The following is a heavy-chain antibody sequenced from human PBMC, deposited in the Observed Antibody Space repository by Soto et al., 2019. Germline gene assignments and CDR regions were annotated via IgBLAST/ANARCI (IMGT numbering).Heavy chain of an antibody. J-gene: IGHJ6*02. CDR1: GFSLSTSGMC. CDR3: ARDRTRYDILTGYYYYYGMDV. Sequence: GSGPTLVNPTQTLTLTCTFSGFSLSTSGMCVSWIRQPPGKALEWLARIDWDDDKYYSTSLKTRLTISKDTSKNQVVLTMTNMDPVDTATYYCARDRTRYDILTGYYYYYGMDVWGQGTTVTVSS. CDR2: IDWDDDK. D-gene: IGHD3-9*01. V-gene: IGHV2-70*11.